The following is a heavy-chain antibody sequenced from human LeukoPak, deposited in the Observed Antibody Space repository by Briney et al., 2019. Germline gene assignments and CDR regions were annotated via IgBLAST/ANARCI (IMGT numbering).Heavy chain of an antibody. D-gene: IGHD3-22*01. CDR2: IKQDGSEK. J-gene: IGHJ1*01. CDR3: ARDPYYYDSSGYYYFLGYFQH. Sequence: GGSLRLSCAASGFTFSTYWMSWVRQAPGKGLEWVANIKQDGSEKYYVDSVKGRSTISRDNAKNSLYLQMNSLRAEDTAVYYCARDPYYYDSSGYYYFLGYFQHWGQGTLVTVSS. CDR1: GFTFSTYW. V-gene: IGHV3-7*01.